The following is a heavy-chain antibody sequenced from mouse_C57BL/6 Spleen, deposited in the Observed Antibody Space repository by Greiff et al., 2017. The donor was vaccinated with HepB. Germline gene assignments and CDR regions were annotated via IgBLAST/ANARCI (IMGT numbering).Heavy chain of an antibody. J-gene: IGHJ4*01. CDR3: ARPGFITTVVAPYYAMDY. D-gene: IGHD1-1*01. CDR2: ISSGSSTI. Sequence: EVKLVESGGGLVKPGGSLKLSCAASGFTFSDYGMHWVRQAPEKGLEWVAYISSGSSTIYYADTVKGRFTISRDNAKNTLFLQMTSLRSEDTAMYYCARPGFITTVVAPYYAMDYWGQGTSVTVSS. V-gene: IGHV5-17*01. CDR1: GFTFSDYG.